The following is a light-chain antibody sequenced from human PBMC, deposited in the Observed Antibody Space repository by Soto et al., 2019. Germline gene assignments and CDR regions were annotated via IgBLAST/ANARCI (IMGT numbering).Light chain of an antibody. CDR1: QSVSSN. V-gene: IGKV3-15*01. J-gene: IGKJ5*01. Sequence: EIVMTQSQATLSVSPGERATRSCRASQSVSSNLAWYQQKPGQAPRLLIYGASTRATGIPARFSGSGSGTEFTLTISSLQSEDFAVYYCQQYNNWPITFGQGTRLEIK. CDR3: QQYNNWPIT. CDR2: GAS.